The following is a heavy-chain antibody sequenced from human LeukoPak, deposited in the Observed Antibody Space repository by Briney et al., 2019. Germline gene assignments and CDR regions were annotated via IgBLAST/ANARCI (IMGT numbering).Heavy chain of an antibody. CDR1: GGTFSSYA. CDR3: ARDYYDSSGPPLDY. J-gene: IGHJ4*02. D-gene: IGHD3-22*01. V-gene: IGHV1-69*04. Sequence: ASVKVSCKASGGTFSSYAISWVRQAPGQGLEWMGRIIPIFGIANYAQKFQGRVTITADKSTSTAYMELSSLRSGDTAVYYCARDYYDSSGPPLDYWGQGTLVTVSS. CDR2: IIPIFGIA.